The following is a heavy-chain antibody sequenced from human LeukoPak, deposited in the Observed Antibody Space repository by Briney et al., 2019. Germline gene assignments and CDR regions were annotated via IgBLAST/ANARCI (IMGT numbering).Heavy chain of an antibody. V-gene: IGHV1-46*01. CDR2: INPSGGST. Sequence: ASVKVSCKASGYTFPSYFMHWVRQAPGQGLEWMGIINPSGGSTSYAQKFQGRVTMTRDTSTSTVYMELSSLRSEDTAVYYCAREVAAFVDTKGSYYYGMDVWGQGTTVTVSS. D-gene: IGHD2-15*01. CDR1: GYTFPSYF. CDR3: AREVAAFVDTKGSYYYGMDV. J-gene: IGHJ6*01.